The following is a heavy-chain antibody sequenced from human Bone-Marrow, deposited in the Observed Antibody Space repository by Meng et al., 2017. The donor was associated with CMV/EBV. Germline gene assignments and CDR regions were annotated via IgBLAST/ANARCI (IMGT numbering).Heavy chain of an antibody. J-gene: IGHJ2*01. CDR3: ARDFNGPSDL. V-gene: IGHV3-21*01. CDR1: GFTFPNYI. CDR2: ISASSSSI. Sequence: LSCTASGFTFPNYIMHWVRQAPGKGLEWVSSISASSSSIYYADSLKGRFIISRDNAMKSLFLQINSLRVDDTAVYYCARDFNGPSDLWGRGTLVTVSS. D-gene: IGHD2-8*01.